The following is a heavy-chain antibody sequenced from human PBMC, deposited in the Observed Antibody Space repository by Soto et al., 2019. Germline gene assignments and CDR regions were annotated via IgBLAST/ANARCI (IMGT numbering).Heavy chain of an antibody. CDR1: GFTFSSYA. Sequence: QVQLVESGGGVVQPGRSLRLSCAASGFTFSSYAMHWVRQAPGKGLEWVAVISYDGSNKYYADSVKGRFTISRDNSKNTLYLLMDSLRAEDTAVYYCARGSIVGASTYAFDIWAHGTMVTVSS. CDR2: ISYDGSNK. V-gene: IGHV3-30-3*01. D-gene: IGHD1-26*01. CDR3: ARGSIVGASTYAFDI. J-gene: IGHJ3*02.